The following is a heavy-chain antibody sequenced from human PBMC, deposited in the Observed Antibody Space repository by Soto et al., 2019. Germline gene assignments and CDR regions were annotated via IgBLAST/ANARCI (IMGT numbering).Heavy chain of an antibody. Sequence: HPGGSLRLSCAASGFTFNNYWMHWVRQAPGKGLVWVSRIHSDGSSTTYADSVKGRFTISRDNAKNTLYLQMNSLRAEDTAVYYCARGNYGGFDFWGQGTLVTVSS. CDR2: IHSDGSST. J-gene: IGHJ4*02. V-gene: IGHV3-74*01. D-gene: IGHD4-17*01. CDR1: GFTFNNYW. CDR3: ARGNYGGFDF.